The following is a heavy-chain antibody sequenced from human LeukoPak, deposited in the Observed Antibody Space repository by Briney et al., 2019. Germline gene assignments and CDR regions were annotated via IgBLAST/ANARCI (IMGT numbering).Heavy chain of an antibody. V-gene: IGHV3-30-3*01. D-gene: IGHD2-2*01. Sequence: GGSLRLSCAASGFSFSNSAMHWVRQAPRKRLEWVAVISFDGTNKYYADSVKGRFTISRDNSKNTLYVQMNSLRGDDTGVYYCASGSSVDCSRTSCPPTDYWGQGTLVTVSS. CDR1: GFSFSNSA. CDR2: ISFDGTNK. CDR3: ASGSSVDCSRTSCPPTDY. J-gene: IGHJ4*02.